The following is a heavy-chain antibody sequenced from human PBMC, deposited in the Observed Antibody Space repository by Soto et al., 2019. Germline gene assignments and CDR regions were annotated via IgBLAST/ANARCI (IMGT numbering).Heavy chain of an antibody. Sequence: SETLSLTCSVSGGSITITTYYWAWVRQTPGKGLEWLGSILHSGSTYYNPSLKSRLTMSVDTSRDQFSLKLSSVTAADTAVYYCAREVGGGMDVWGQGTTVTVS. CDR2: ILHSGST. V-gene: IGHV4-39*07. CDR3: AREVGGGMDV. J-gene: IGHJ6*02. CDR1: GGSITITTYY.